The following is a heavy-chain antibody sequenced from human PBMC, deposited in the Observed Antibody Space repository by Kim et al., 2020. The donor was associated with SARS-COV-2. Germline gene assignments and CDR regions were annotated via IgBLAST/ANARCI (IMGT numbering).Heavy chain of an antibody. CDR3: ARDPVADGYSFFDY. CDR2: IFRGGTT. V-gene: IGHV3-53*01. CDR1: GLTVTSNH. J-gene: IGHJ4*02. Sequence: GGSLRLSCAVSGLTVTSNHMTWIRQGPGRGLEWVSVIFRGGTTYYAPSVQGRFTVSRDYYKNTLSLQMNILRAEDTAIYYCARDPVADGYSFFDYWGQGT. D-gene: IGHD4-4*01.